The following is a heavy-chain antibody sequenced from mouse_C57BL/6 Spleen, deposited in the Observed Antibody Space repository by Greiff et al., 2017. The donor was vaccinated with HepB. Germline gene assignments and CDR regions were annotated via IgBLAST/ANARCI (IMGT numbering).Heavy chain of an antibody. D-gene: IGHD2-4*01. CDR2: IYPGSGNT. V-gene: IGHV1-66*01. Sequence: VQRVESGPELVKPGASVKISCKASGYSFTSYYIHWVKQRPGQGLEWIGWIYPGSGNTKYNEKFKGKATLTADTSSSTAYMQLSSLTSEDSAVYYCASEYDYDHYAMDYWGQGTSVTVSS. J-gene: IGHJ4*01. CDR1: GYSFTSYY. CDR3: ASEYDYDHYAMDY.